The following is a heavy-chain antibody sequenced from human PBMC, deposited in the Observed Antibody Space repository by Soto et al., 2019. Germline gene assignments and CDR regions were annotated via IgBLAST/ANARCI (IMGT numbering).Heavy chain of an antibody. V-gene: IGHV3-53*04. J-gene: IGHJ6*03. CDR1: GFTVSSNY. CDR2: IYSGGST. D-gene: IGHD3-10*01. Sequence: GGSLRLSCAASGFTVSSNYMSWVRQAPGKGLEWVSVIYSGGSTYYADSVKGRFTISRHNSKNTLYLQMNSLRAEDTAVYYCARGPGYGGSFRYYYYYMDVWGKGTTVTVSS. CDR3: ARGPGYGGSFRYYYYYMDV.